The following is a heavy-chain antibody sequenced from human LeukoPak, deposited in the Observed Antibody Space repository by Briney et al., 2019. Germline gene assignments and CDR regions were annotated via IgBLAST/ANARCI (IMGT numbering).Heavy chain of an antibody. CDR1: GGSFSNYA. D-gene: IGHD3-22*01. CDR3: ARDRYYDSGGYFSAEGFDY. CDR2: IIPIFGTP. J-gene: IGHJ4*02. Sequence: SVRVSCKASGGSFSNYAISWVRQAPGQGLQWMGGIIPIFGTPNYAQKFQGRVTITADESTSTAYMELSSLRSEDTAVYYCARDRYYDSGGYFSAEGFDYWGQGTLVTVSS. V-gene: IGHV1-69*13.